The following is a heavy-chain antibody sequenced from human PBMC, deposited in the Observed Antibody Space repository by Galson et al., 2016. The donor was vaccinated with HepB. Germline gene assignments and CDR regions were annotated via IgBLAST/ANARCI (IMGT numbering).Heavy chain of an antibody. D-gene: IGHD5-18*01. CDR1: GDSVSSNNW. CDR2: ISHSGST. CDR3: ASGGGWTQVWLLDY. V-gene: IGHV4-4*02. Sequence: SETLSLTCAVSGDSVSSNNWWSWLRQPPGQGLEWMGEISHSGSTNYNPSLKSRVTISLDKSKNQFSLRLNSVTAADTAVYYCASGGGWTQVWLLDYWGQGALVAVSS. J-gene: IGHJ4*02.